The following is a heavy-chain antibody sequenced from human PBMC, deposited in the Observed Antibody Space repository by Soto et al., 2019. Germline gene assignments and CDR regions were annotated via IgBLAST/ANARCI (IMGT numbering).Heavy chain of an antibody. CDR2: IIPILGIA. D-gene: IGHD2-2*01. J-gene: IGHJ6*02. V-gene: IGHV1-69*04. CDR1: GGTFSSYT. CDR3: ARDHVVLVPAAINYYYYGMDV. Sequence: ASVKVSCKASGGTFSSYTISWVRQAPGQGLEWMGRIIPILGIANYAQKFQGRVTITADKSTSTAYMELSSLRSEDTAVYYCARDHVVLVPAAINYYYYGMDVWGQGTTVTAP.